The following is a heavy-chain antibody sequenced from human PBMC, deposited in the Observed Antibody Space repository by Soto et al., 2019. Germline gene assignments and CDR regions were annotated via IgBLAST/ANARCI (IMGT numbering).Heavy chain of an antibody. CDR2: IYYSGST. CDR3: ARGYCSGGSCYSPWSWFGP. J-gene: IGHJ5*02. CDR1: GGSISSGDYY. Sequence: SETLSLTCTVSGGSISSGDYYWSWIRQPPGKGLEWIGYIYYSGSTYYNPSLKSRVTISVDTSKNQFSLKLSSVTAADTAVYYCARGYCSGGSCYSPWSWFGPWGQGTLVTVSS. V-gene: IGHV4-30-4*01. D-gene: IGHD2-15*01.